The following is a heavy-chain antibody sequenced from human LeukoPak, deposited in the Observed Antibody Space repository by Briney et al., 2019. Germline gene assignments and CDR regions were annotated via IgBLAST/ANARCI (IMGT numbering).Heavy chain of an antibody. CDR3: ARDSFLPHYDSSGLVDY. D-gene: IGHD3-22*01. CDR2: INPNSGGT. V-gene: IGHV1-2*02. Sequence: GASVKVSCKASGYTFTGYCMHWVRQAPGQGLEWMGWINPNSGGTNYAQKFQGRVTMTRDTSISTAYMELSRLRSDDTAVYYCARDSFLPHYDSSGLVDYWGQGTLVTVSS. CDR1: GYTFTGYC. J-gene: IGHJ4*02.